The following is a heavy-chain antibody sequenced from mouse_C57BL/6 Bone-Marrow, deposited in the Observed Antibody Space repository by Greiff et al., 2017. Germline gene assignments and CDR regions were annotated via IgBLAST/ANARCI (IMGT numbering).Heavy chain of an antibody. CDR3: TGDGLDY. J-gene: IGHJ2*01. D-gene: IGHD1-1*01. V-gene: IGHV1-15*01. CDR2: IDPETGGT. Sequence: VQLQESGAELVRPGASVTLSCKASGYTFTDYELHWVKQTPVHGLEWIGAIDPETGGTAYNQKFKGKAILTADKSSSTAYMELRSLTSEDSAVYYCTGDGLDYWGQGTTLTVSS. CDR1: GYTFTDYE.